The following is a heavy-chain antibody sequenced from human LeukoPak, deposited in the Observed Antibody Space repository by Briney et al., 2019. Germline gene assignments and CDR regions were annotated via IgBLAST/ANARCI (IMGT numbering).Heavy chain of an antibody. CDR3: ARDKYYDFWSGYSPRWFDP. CDR2: INPNSGGT. V-gene: IGHV1-2*02. D-gene: IGHD3-3*01. J-gene: IGHJ5*02. Sequence: ASVKVSCEASGYTFTGYYMHWVRQAPGQGLEWMGWINPNSGGTNYAQKFQGRVTMTRDTSISTAYMELSRLRSDDTAVYYCARDKYYDFWSGYSPRWFDPWGQGTLVTVSS. CDR1: GYTFTGYY.